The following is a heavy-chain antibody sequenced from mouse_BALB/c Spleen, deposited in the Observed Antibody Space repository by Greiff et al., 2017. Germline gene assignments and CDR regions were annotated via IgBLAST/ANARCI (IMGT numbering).Heavy chain of an antibody. V-gene: IGHV1-4*01. CDR1: GYTFTSYT. CDR2: INPSSGYT. D-gene: IGHD2-2*01. Sequence: QVQLKQSGAELARPGASVKMSCKASGYTFTSYTMHWVKQRPGQGLEWIGYINPSSGYTNYNQKFKDKATLTADKSSSTAYMQLSSLTSEDSAVYYCARCPYGYKGFDYWGQGTTLTVSS. J-gene: IGHJ2*01. CDR3: ARCPYGYKGFDY.